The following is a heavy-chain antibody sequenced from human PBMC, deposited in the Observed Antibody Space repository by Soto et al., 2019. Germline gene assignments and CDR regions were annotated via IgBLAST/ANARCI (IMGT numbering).Heavy chain of an antibody. J-gene: IGHJ4*02. CDR3: ARDGAGLDD. CDR1: GGSFSGYY. D-gene: IGHD3-10*01. Sequence: SETLSLTCAVYGGSFSGYYWNWIRQPPGKGLEWIGEINHSGSTNYNPSLKSRVTISVDTSKNQFSLKLSSVTAADTAVYYCARDGAGLDDWGQGTLVTVSS. V-gene: IGHV4-34*01. CDR2: INHSGST.